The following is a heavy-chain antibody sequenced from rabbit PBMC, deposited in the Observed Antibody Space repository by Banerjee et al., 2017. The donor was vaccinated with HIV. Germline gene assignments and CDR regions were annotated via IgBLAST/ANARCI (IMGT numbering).Heavy chain of an antibody. Sequence: QSLEESGGDLVKPGASLTLTCTASGFSFSSGYDMYWVRQAPGKGLEWIACIYTSSASTYYATWAKGRFTISKTSSTTVTLQMTSLTAADTATYFCARDPYVTSADVIYFNLWGQGTLVTVS. D-gene: IGHD1-1*01. CDR1: GFSFSSGYD. CDR2: IYTSSAST. V-gene: IGHV1S40*01. CDR3: ARDPYVTSADVIYFNL. J-gene: IGHJ4*01.